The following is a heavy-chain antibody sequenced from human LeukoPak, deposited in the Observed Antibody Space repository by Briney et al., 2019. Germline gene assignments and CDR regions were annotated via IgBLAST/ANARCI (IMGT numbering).Heavy chain of an antibody. CDR1: GYTFTSYA. CDR2: INAGNGNT. V-gene: IGHV1-3*01. D-gene: IGHD2-15*01. Sequence: ASVKVSCKASGYTFTSYAMHWVRQAPGQRLEWMGWINAGNGNTKYSQKSQGRVTITRDTSASTAYMELRSLRSDDTAVYYCAREYVGDAFDIWGQGTMVTVSS. CDR3: AREYVGDAFDI. J-gene: IGHJ3*02.